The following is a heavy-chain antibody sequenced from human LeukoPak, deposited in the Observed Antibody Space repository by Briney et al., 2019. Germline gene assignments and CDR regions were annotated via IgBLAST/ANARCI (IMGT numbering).Heavy chain of an antibody. J-gene: IGHJ4*02. Sequence: SETLSLTCTVSGGSISSYYWSWIRQPPGKGLEWIANIHDSGSTNYNPSLKSRITISVDTSKHQFSLKLSSVTAADTAVYYCATVAVIRGVTYFDYWGQGTLVTVSS. D-gene: IGHD3-10*01. CDR2: IHDSGST. CDR1: GGSISSYY. V-gene: IGHV4-59*01. CDR3: ATVAVIRGVTYFDY.